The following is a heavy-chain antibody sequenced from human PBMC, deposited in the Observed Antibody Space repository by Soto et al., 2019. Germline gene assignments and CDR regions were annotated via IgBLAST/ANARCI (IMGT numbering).Heavy chain of an antibody. Sequence: QVQLAESGGGVVQPGRSLRLSCAASGFTFNTFGMHWVRQAPGEGLEWVAVIRYDGSNNYYADSVKGRFTISRDNSKNPLSLQMNSLRAEDTAVYYCARDASVGASYSGSAYYAMDVWGRGTTVTVSS. J-gene: IGHJ6*02. D-gene: IGHD1-26*01. V-gene: IGHV3-33*01. CDR3: ARDASVGASYSGSAYYAMDV. CDR1: GFTFNTFG. CDR2: IRYDGSNN.